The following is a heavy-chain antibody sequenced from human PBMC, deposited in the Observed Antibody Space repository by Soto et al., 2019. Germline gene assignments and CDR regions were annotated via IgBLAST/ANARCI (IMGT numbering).Heavy chain of an antibody. V-gene: IGHV3-23*01. CDR1: GFTFSSYA. J-gene: IGHJ4*02. D-gene: IGHD3-22*01. Sequence: GGSLRLSCAASGFTFSSYAMSWVRQAPGKGLEWVSAISGSGGSTYYADSVKGRFTISRDNSKNTLYLQMNSLRAEDTAVYYCAKDLSAYYYDSSGYYPPGYWGQGTLVTVSS. CDR2: ISGSGGST. CDR3: AKDLSAYYYDSSGYYPPGY.